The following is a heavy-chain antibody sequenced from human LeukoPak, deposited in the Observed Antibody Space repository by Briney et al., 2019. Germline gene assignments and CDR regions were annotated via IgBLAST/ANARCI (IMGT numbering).Heavy chain of an antibody. J-gene: IGHJ5*02. V-gene: IGHV4-4*07. D-gene: IGHD2-2*01. CDR3: AREWAVPAAILYNWFDP. CDR2: IYTSGST. CDR1: GGSISSYY. Sequence: SETLSLTCTVSGGSISSYYWSWIRQPAGKGLEWIACIYTSGSTNYNTSRKSRVTMSVDTSKNQFSLKLSSVTAADTAVYCCAREWAVPAAILYNWFDPWGEGTLVTVSS.